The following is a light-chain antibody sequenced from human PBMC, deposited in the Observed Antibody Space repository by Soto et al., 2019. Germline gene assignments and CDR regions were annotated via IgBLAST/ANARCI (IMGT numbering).Light chain of an antibody. Sequence: DIQMTQSPSTLSASVGDRVTITCRASQSISSWLAWYQQRPGKAPKLLIYDASSLQSGVPSRFSGTGSGTEFTLTISDLQSEDFAVYYCQQYNHWPPVFTFGPGTKVDIK. CDR1: QSISSW. CDR2: DAS. V-gene: IGKV1-5*01. J-gene: IGKJ3*01. CDR3: QQYNHWPPVFT.